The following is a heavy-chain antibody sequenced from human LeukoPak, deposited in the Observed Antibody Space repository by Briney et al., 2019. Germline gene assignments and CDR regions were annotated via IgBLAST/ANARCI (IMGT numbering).Heavy chain of an antibody. CDR2: ISSSSSYI. Sequence: GGSLRLSCAASGFTFSSYSMNWVRQAPGKGLEWVSSISSSSSYIYCADSVKGRFTISRDNAKNSLYLQMNSLRAEDTAVYYCARVQQLDWFDPWGQGTLVTVSS. J-gene: IGHJ5*02. CDR1: GFTFSSYS. D-gene: IGHD6-13*01. V-gene: IGHV3-21*01. CDR3: ARVQQLDWFDP.